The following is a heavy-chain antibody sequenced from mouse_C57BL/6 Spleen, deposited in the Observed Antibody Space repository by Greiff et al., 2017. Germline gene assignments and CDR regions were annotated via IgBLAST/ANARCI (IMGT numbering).Heavy chain of an antibody. Sequence: EVKLVESGGGLVKPGGSLKLSCAASGFTFSDYGMHWVRQAPEKGLEWVAYISSGSSTIYYADTVKGRFTISRDNAKNTLFLQMTSLRSEDTAMYYCARSYDYDEVDYWGQGTSVTVSS. D-gene: IGHD2-4*01. CDR2: ISSGSSTI. CDR3: ARSYDYDEVDY. CDR1: GFTFSDYG. J-gene: IGHJ4*01. V-gene: IGHV5-17*01.